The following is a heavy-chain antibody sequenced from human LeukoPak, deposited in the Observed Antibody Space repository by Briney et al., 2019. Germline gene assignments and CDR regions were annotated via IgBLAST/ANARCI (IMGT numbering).Heavy chain of an antibody. CDR3: ARSLSFYSSSSPFDY. D-gene: IGHD6-6*01. CDR2: ISTFNDNT. V-gene: IGHV1-18*01. CDR1: GYSVSSYG. J-gene: IGHJ4*02. Sequence: ASVKVSCKASGYSVSSYGISWVRQAPGQGLEWMGWISTFNDNTNYAQKFQGRVTMTTDTSTSTAYMELRSLRSDDPAVFYCARSLSFYSSSSPFDYWGQGTLVTVSS.